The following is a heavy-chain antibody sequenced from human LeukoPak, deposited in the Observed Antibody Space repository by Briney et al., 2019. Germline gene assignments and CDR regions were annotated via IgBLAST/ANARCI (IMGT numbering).Heavy chain of an antibody. D-gene: IGHD6-13*01. CDR2: IKQDGSEK. CDR1: GFTFSSYW. J-gene: IGHJ4*02. Sequence: GGSLRLSCAASGFTFSSYWMSWVRQAPGKGLEWVANIKQDGSEKYYVDSVKGRFTISRANAKHSLYLQMTSLRAEDTAVYYCARDSYTQQLEDYWGQGTLVTVSS. CDR3: ARDSYTQQLEDY. V-gene: IGHV3-7*01.